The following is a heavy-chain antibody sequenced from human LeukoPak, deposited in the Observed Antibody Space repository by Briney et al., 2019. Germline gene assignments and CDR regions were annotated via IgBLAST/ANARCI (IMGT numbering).Heavy chain of an antibody. CDR2: VYYTGNA. CDR3: ARLRALSGHRGAFDI. V-gene: IGHV4-39*01. CDR1: GDSISNHIYY. Sequence: SETLSLTCAVSGDSISNHIYYWDWIRQTPGKGLEWIGAVYYTGNAYYNPSLKIRVTISVDTSDNRFSLHLSSVNAADTAIYYCARLRALSGHRGAFDIWGQGTLVTVSS. J-gene: IGHJ3*02. D-gene: IGHD5/OR15-5a*01.